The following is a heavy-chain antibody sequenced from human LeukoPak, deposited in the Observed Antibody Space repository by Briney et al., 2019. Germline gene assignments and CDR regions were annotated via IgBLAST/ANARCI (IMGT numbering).Heavy chain of an antibody. Sequence: GGSLRLSCAASGFTFSSYAMSWVRQAPGKGLEWVSVIYSGGSTYYADSVKGRFTISRDNSKNTLYLQMNSLRAEDTAVYYCARDPPEGSGFDYWGQGTLVTVSS. V-gene: IGHV3-66*01. CDR1: GFTFSSYA. D-gene: IGHD6-19*01. CDR3: ARDPPEGSGFDY. CDR2: IYSGGST. J-gene: IGHJ4*02.